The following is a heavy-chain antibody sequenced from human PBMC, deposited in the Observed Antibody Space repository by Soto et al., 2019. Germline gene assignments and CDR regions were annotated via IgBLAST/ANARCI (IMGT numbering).Heavy chain of an antibody. CDR2: ISGGGGT. D-gene: IGHD6-19*01. V-gene: IGHV3-74*02. J-gene: IGHJ4*02. CDR3: IRASGVAGTGEYF. CDR1: GFDFSTYW. Sequence: EVQLVESGGGLVQPGGSLRLSCAASGFDFSTYWMHWVRQAPGKGLVWVSRISGGGGTTYADSVEGRFTISRDNANNIVYLQMNSLTEEDTDMYYCIRASGVAGTGEYFWGQGTLVTVSS.